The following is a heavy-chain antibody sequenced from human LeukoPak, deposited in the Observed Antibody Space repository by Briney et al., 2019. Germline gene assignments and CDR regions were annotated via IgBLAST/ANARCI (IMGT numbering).Heavy chain of an antibody. CDR1: GGSISSSSYY. V-gene: IGHV4-39*07. J-gene: IGHJ5*02. D-gene: IGHD2-15*01. Sequence: IPSETLSLTCTVSGGSISSSSYYWGWIRQPPGKGLEWIGSIYYSGSTYYNPSLKSRVTISVDTSKNQFSLKLSSVTAADTAVYYCARDSDCSGGSCYDIESWFDPWGQGTLVTVSS. CDR3: ARDSDCSGGSCYDIESWFDP. CDR2: IYYSGST.